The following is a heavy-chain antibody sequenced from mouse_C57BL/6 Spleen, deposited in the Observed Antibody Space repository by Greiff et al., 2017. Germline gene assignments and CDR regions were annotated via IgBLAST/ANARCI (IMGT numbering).Heavy chain of an antibody. CDR1: TSYG. V-gene: IGHV1-81*01. CDR2: IYPRSGNT. Sequence: QVQLQQSGAELARPGASVKLSFTSYGISWVKQRTGQGLEWIGEIYPRSGNTYYNEKFKGKATLTADKSSSTAYMELRSLTSEDSAVYFCARRYDGYFDYWGQGTTLTVSS. D-gene: IGHD2-3*01. CDR3: ARRYDGYFDY. J-gene: IGHJ2*01.